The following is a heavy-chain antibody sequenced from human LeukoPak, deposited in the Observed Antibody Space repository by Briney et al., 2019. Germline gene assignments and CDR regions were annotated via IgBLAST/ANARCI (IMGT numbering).Heavy chain of an antibody. D-gene: IGHD1-26*01. V-gene: IGHV4-59*01. CDR1: GGSISNYY. Sequence: SETLSLTCTVSGGSISNYYWSWIRQPPGKGLEWIGYIYYSGSTNYNPSLKSRVTISVDTSKNQFSLKLSSVTAADTAVYYCAREVGATHDYWGQGTLVTVSS. J-gene: IGHJ4*02. CDR3: AREVGATHDY. CDR2: IYYSGST.